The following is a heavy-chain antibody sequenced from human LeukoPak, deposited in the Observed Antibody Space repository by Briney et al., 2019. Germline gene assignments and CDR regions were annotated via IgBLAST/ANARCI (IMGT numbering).Heavy chain of an antibody. J-gene: IGHJ3*02. CDR3: ARDRLYAFDI. CDR1: GFTFSDAW. D-gene: IGHD6-19*01. V-gene: IGHV3-48*02. CDR2: IRSSSSTI. Sequence: GGSLRLSCAGSGFTFSDAWMSWVRQAPGKGLERVSYIRSSSSTIYYADSVKGRFTISTDYAKNSLYLQMNSLRDEDTAVYYCARDRLYAFDIWGQGTTVTVSS.